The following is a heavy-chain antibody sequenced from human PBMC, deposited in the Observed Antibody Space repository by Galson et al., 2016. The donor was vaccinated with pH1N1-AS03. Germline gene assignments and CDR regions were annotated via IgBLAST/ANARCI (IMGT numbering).Heavy chain of an antibody. Sequence: ETLSLTCAVSGFSISNGYYWGWIRQPPGKGLEWIGSIFHGGNTYYTPSLKSRVTIIVDTSKNQFSLKLSSVTAADTGVYYCVGDLSSSSYYFVVWGRGTRVTVAS. V-gene: IGHV4-38-2*02. CDR3: VGDLSSSSYYFVV. CDR2: IFHGGNT. CDR1: GFSISNGYY. D-gene: IGHD6-13*01. J-gene: IGHJ4*02.